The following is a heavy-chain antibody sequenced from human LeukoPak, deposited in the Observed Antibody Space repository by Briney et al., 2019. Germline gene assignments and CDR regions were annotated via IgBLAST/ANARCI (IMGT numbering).Heavy chain of an antibody. J-gene: IGHJ4*02. CDR1: GGSISSGDYY. CDR3: ARDPTVTRSFDY. Sequence: PSETLSLTCTVSGGSISSGDYYWSWIRQPPGKGLEWIGFIYYSGSTYYNPSLKSRVTISVDTSKNQFSLKLSSVTAADTAVYYCARDPTVTRSFDYWGQGTLVTVSS. CDR2: IYYSGST. D-gene: IGHD4-17*01. V-gene: IGHV4-30-4*08.